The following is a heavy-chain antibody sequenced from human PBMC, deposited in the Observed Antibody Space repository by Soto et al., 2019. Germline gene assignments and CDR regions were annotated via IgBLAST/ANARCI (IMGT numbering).Heavy chain of an antibody. CDR1: GDSFSGYY. V-gene: IGHV4-34*01. D-gene: IGHD3-22*01. CDR2: IDHSGSA. CDR3: ARRIAMIVVVFDS. J-gene: IGHJ4*02. Sequence: SETLSLTCAVHGDSFSGYYWSWIRQSPGKGLEWIGEIDHSGSANYNPSLTSRVSMSVDTSSQQVSLKLSSVTAADTAVYYCARRIAMIVVVFDSWGQGTLVTSPQ.